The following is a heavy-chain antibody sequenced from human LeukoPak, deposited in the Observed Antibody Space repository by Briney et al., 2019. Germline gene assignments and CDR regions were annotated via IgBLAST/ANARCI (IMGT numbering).Heavy chain of an antibody. CDR3: ARWASFDAFDI. CDR2: MNPNSGNT. Sequence: ASVKVSCKASGYTFTSYAINWVRQATGQGLEWMGWMNPNSGNTGYAQKFQGRVTITRNTSISTAYMELSSLRSEDTAVYYCARWASFDAFDIWGQGTMVTVSS. V-gene: IGHV1-8*03. J-gene: IGHJ3*02. CDR1: GYTFTSYA.